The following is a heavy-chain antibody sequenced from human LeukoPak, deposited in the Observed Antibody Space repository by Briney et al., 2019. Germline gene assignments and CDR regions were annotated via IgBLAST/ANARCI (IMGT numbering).Heavy chain of an antibody. J-gene: IGHJ4*02. Sequence: SQTLSLTCALSGDSVSSNSAVWNWIRQSPSRGLEWLGRTYYRSNWYNDYALSVKGRITVNPDTSKNQFSLQLNSVTPEDTAVYYCTRGGAAAGFDYWGQGTLVTVSS. CDR1: GDSVSSNSAV. CDR2: TYYRSNWYN. D-gene: IGHD6-13*01. CDR3: TRGGAAAGFDY. V-gene: IGHV6-1*01.